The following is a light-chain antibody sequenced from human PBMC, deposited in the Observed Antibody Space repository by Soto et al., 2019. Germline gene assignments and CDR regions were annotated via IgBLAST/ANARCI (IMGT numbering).Light chain of an antibody. J-gene: IGKJ2*01. CDR3: QQYGSSSFT. CDR2: GAS. CDR1: HSVASTY. V-gene: IGKV3-20*01. Sequence: EIVLTQSPGTLSLSPGEGATLSCRASHSVASTYLAWYQQKPGLAPRLIIYGASNRASGTPDRFSGGGSGTDFTLTIRRLEPEDFAVYYCQQYGSSSFTFGQETKLEIK.